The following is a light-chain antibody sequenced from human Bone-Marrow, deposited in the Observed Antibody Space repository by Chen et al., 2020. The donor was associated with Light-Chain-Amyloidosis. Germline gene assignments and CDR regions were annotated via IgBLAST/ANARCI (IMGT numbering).Light chain of an antibody. CDR2: DDS. CDR3: QVWDRSSDRPV. V-gene: IGLV3-21*02. CDR1: NIGSTS. J-gene: IGLJ3*02. Sequence: SYVLTQPSSVSVAPGQTATIACGGNNIGSTSVHWYQQTPGQAPLLVFYDDSDRPSGIPERLSGSNSGNTATLTIGRVEAGDEADYYCQVWDRSSDRPVFGGGTKLTVL.